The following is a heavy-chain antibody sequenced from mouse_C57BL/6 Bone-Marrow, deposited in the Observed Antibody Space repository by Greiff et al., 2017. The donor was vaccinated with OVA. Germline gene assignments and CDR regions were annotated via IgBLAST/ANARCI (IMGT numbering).Heavy chain of an antibody. J-gene: IGHJ4*01. CDR2: ISYDGSN. CDR3: ATTHY. V-gene: IGHV3-6*01. D-gene: IGHD5-5*01. Sequence: EVQLVESGPGLVKPSQSLSLTCSVTGYSITSGYYWNWIRQFLGNKLEWMGYISYDGSNNYNPSLKNRISITRDTSKNQFFLKLNSVTTEDTATYYCATTHYWGQGTSVTVSS. CDR1: GYSITSGYY.